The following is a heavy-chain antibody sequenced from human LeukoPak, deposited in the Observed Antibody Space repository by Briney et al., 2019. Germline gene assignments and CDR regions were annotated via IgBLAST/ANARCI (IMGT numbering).Heavy chain of an antibody. Sequence: SETLSLTCAVSGYSISSGYYWGWIRQPPGKGLEWIGSIYHSGSTYCNPSLKSRVTISVDTSKNQFSLKLSSVTAADTAVYYCARVGYSSSWYPDYWGQGTLVTVSS. D-gene: IGHD6-13*01. V-gene: IGHV4-38-2*01. CDR1: GYSISSGYY. J-gene: IGHJ4*02. CDR2: IYHSGST. CDR3: ARVGYSSSWYPDY.